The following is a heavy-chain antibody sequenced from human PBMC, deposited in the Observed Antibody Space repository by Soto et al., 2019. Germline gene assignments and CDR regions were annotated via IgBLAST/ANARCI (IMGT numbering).Heavy chain of an antibody. CDR3: ARDRGSSCGYYSMYRYYYYGMDV. J-gene: IGHJ6*02. D-gene: IGHD3-22*01. Sequence: ATLTLSFAASGFSFSSNDKCWVRIRQGKGLEWDSVIYSGGSTYYADSVKGRFTISRDNPKNTLYLKMNSLRAEDTAVYYCARDRGSSCGYYSMYRYYYYGMDVWGQGTTVTVSS. CDR1: GFSFSSND. V-gene: IGHV3-53*01. CDR2: IYSGGST.